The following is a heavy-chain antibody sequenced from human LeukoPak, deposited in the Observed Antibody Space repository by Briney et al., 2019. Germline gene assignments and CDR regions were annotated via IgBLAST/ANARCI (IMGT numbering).Heavy chain of an antibody. CDR2: IYYSGST. Sequence: SQTLSLTCTVSGGSISSYYWSWIRQPPGKGLEWIGHIYYSGSTNYNPSLKSRVTISVDTSKNQFSLKLSAVTAADTAVYYCARAGRLGYCTNGVWRGAFDIWGQGTMVTVSS. J-gene: IGHJ3*02. CDR3: ARAGRLGYCTNGVWRGAFDI. D-gene: IGHD2-8*01. V-gene: IGHV4-59*01. CDR1: GGSISSYY.